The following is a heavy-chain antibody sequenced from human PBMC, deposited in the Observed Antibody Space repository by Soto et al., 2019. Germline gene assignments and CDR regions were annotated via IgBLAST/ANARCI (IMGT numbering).Heavy chain of an antibody. Sequence: PGGSLRLSCAASGFTFSSYGIHWVRQAPGKGLEWVAVIWYDGNNKYYADSVKGRFTISRDNSKNTLYVQMTSLRAEDTAIYYCARGLHSLFDYWGQGTLVTVSS. V-gene: IGHV3-33*01. CDR1: GFTFSSYG. CDR3: ARGLHSLFDY. J-gene: IGHJ4*02. CDR2: IWYDGNNK. D-gene: IGHD2-21*01.